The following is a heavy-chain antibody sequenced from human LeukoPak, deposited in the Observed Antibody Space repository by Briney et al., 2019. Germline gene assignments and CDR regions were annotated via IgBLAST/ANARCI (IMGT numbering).Heavy chain of an antibody. Sequence: GGSLRLSCAASGFTVSSNYMSWVRQAPGKGLEWVSVIYSGGSTYYADSVKGRFTISRDNSKNTLYLQMNGLRAEDTAVYYCARPYYGSGSGDYWGQGTLVTVSS. D-gene: IGHD3-10*01. CDR3: ARPYYGSGSGDY. V-gene: IGHV3-66*02. CDR2: IYSGGST. J-gene: IGHJ4*02. CDR1: GFTVSSNY.